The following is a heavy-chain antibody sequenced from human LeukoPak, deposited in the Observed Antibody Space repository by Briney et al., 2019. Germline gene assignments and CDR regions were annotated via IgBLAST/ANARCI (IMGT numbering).Heavy chain of an antibody. J-gene: IGHJ2*01. CDR3: ARDGLLRYFDWHVYWYFDL. CDR2: IKQDGSEK. V-gene: IGHV3-7*01. Sequence: GGSLRLSCAASGFTFSSYWMSWVRQAPGKGLEWVANIKQDGSEKYYVDSVKGRFTISRDNAKNSLYLQMNSLRAEDTAVYYCARDGLLRYFDWHVYWYFDLWGRGTLVTVSS. CDR1: GFTFSSYW. D-gene: IGHD3-9*01.